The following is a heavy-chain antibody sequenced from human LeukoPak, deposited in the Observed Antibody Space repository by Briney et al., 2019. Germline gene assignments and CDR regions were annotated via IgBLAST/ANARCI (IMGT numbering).Heavy chain of an antibody. Sequence: GGSLRLSCAASGFTFSSYSMDWVRQAPGKGLEWASYISSSSSTIYYADSVKGRFTISRDNAKNSLYLQMNSLRAEDTAVYYCARLYYDFWSGYWGRPYYFDYWGQGTLVTVSS. CDR1: GFTFSSYS. CDR2: ISSSSSTI. CDR3: ARLYYDFWSGYWGRPYYFDY. J-gene: IGHJ4*02. D-gene: IGHD3-3*01. V-gene: IGHV3-48*01.